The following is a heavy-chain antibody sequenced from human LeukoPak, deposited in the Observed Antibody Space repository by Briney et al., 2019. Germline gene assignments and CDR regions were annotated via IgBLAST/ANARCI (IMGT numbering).Heavy chain of an antibody. CDR1: GFTFSSYW. Sequence: GGSLRLSCAASGFTFSSYWMTWVRQVPGKGLEWVANIKPDGNVQHYADSVKGRFIISRNNARNSLYLQMNTLRAEDTAVYYCARDFYASGSHDSWGQGTLVTVSS. CDR2: IKPDGNVQ. CDR3: ARDFYASGSHDS. J-gene: IGHJ4*02. V-gene: IGHV3-7*01. D-gene: IGHD3-10*01.